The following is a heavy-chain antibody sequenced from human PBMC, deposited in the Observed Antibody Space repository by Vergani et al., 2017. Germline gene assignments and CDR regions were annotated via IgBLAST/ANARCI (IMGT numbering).Heavy chain of an antibody. D-gene: IGHD2-2*01. CDR1: GGSFSGYY. J-gene: IGHJ6*03. V-gene: IGHV4-34*01. CDR3: ARAVRYCSSTSCYFNYYYYMDV. Sequence: QVQLQQWGAGLLKPSETLSLTCAVYGGSFSGYYWSWIRQPPGKGLEWIGEINHSGSTNYNPSLKSRVTISVDTYKNQFSLKLSSVTAADTAVYYCARAVRYCSSTSCYFNYYYYMDVWGKGTTVTVSS. CDR2: INHSGST.